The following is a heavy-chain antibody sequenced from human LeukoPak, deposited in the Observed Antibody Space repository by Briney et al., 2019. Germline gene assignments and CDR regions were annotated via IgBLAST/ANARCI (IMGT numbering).Heavy chain of an antibody. CDR3: ARVSARIAAAGFDP. Sequence: SETLSLTCTVSGGSISSYYWSWIRQPPGKGLEWIGSIYYSGSTYYNPSLKSRVTISVDTSKNQFSLKLSSVTAADTAVYYCARVSARIAAAGFDPWGQGTLVTVSS. CDR2: IYYSGST. D-gene: IGHD6-13*01. CDR1: GGSISSYY. V-gene: IGHV4-59*12. J-gene: IGHJ5*02.